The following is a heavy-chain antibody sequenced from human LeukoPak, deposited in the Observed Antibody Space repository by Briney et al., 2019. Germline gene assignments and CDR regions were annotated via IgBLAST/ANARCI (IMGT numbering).Heavy chain of an antibody. CDR3: ARDSWGPDY. D-gene: IGHD7-27*01. J-gene: IGHJ4*02. Sequence: GRSLRLSCAASGFPLSNCAIHWVRQAPGKGLGWVAIISLDSTNKYYADSVKGRFTISRDNSKNTLYLQMNSLRSEDTAVYYCARDSWGPDYWGQGTLVIVSS. V-gene: IGHV3-30*03. CDR1: GFPLSNCA. CDR2: ISLDSTNK.